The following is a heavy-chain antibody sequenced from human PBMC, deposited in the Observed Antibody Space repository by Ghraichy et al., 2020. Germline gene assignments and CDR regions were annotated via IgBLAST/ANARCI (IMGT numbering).Heavy chain of an antibody. Sequence: LSLTCAASGFSFSSYAMSWVRQAQGQGLELVSAIGGSSGNTYYAESVKGRFTISRDNTKNTLHLQMNSLRAEDTAVYHCAKDRGPIGSFDYWGQGTLVTVSS. CDR2: IGGSSGNT. J-gene: IGHJ4*02. CDR1: GFSFSSYA. V-gene: IGHV3-23*01. D-gene: IGHD5-12*01. CDR3: AKDRGPIGSFDY.